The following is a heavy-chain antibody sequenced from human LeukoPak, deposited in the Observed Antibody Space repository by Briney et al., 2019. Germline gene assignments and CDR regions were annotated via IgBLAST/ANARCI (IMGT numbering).Heavy chain of an antibody. J-gene: IGHJ6*02. CDR2: IYHSGST. V-gene: IGHV4-30-2*01. CDR3: ARDSGIYGMDV. Sequence: PSETLSLTCAVSGGSISSGSYSWSWIRQPPGKGLEWIGYIYHSGSTYYNPSLKSRVTISVVRSKNQFSLKLSSVTAADTAVYYCARDSGIYGMDVWGQGTTVTVSS. CDR1: GGSISSGSYS.